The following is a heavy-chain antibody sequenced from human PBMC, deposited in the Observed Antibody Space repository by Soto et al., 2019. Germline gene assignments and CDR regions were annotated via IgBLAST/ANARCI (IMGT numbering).Heavy chain of an antibody. CDR1: GGTFSSYA. D-gene: IGHD3-9*01. CDR3: ARESTYYDILTGYPDYYYYGMDV. V-gene: IGHV1-69*01. Sequence: QVQLVQSGAEVKKPGSSVKVSCKASGGTFSSYAISWVRQAPGQGLEWMGGIIPIFGTANYAQKFQGRVTITADEYTSTAYMELSSLRSEDTAVYYCARESTYYDILTGYPDYYYYGMDVWGQGTTVTVSS. CDR2: IIPIFGTA. J-gene: IGHJ6*02.